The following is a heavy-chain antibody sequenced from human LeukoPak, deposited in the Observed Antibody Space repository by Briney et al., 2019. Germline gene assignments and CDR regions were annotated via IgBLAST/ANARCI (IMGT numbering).Heavy chain of an antibody. Sequence: LVKVSCKASGGTFSSYAISWVRQAPGQGLEWMGRIIPILGIANYAQKFQGRVTITADKSTSTAYMELSSLRSEDTAVYYCARDSGYSYGYCFDYWGQGTLVTVSS. J-gene: IGHJ4*02. D-gene: IGHD5-18*01. CDR2: IIPILGIA. V-gene: IGHV1-69*04. CDR1: GGTFSSYA. CDR3: ARDSGYSYGYCFDY.